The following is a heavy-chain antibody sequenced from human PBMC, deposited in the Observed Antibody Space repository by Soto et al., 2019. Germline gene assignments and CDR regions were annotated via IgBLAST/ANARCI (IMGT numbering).Heavy chain of an antibody. D-gene: IGHD2-2*01. Sequence: PSETLSLTCTVSGCSISSYYWSWIRQPPGKGLEWIGYIYYSGSTNYNPSLKSRVTISVDTSKNQFSLKLSSVTAADTAVYYCARRYCSSTSCYPYDYWGQGTLVTVSS. J-gene: IGHJ4*02. CDR3: ARRYCSSTSCYPYDY. V-gene: IGHV4-59*01. CDR1: GCSISSYY. CDR2: IYYSGST.